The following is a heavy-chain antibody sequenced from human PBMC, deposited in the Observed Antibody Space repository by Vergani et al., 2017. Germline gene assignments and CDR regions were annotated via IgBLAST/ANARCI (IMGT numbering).Heavy chain of an antibody. J-gene: IGHJ3*02. Sequence: QVQLVESGGGVVQPGESLRLSCAASTSGFTFNNSNMHWVRQAPGKGLEWVAFIRYDDSRNKYYAASVQGRFIISRHNSKNTVFLQMNSLRPEDTALYYCAKDFVPGRAFDIWGQGTMVTVSS. V-gene: IGHV3-30*02. CDR2: IRYDDSRNK. CDR3: AKDFVPGRAFDI. CDR1: GFTFNNSN.